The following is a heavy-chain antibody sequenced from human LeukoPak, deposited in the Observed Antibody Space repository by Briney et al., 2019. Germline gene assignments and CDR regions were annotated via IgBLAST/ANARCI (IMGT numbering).Heavy chain of an antibody. CDR2: RNPNTGAT. Sequence: ASVKVSCKPSGYTFTGYYLHWVRQAPGQAPEWLGWRNPNTGATLYPRKFQDRVTMSRDTSTSTGYMDLNSLTVDDTAVYYCARDRVGSGWPRPFYFEFWGQGTLVIVSS. CDR1: GYTFTGYY. V-gene: IGHV1-2*02. CDR3: ARDRVGSGWPRPFYFEF. J-gene: IGHJ4*02. D-gene: IGHD6-19*01.